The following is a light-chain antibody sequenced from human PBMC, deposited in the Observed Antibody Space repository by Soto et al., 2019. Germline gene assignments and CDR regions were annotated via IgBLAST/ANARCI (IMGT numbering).Light chain of an antibody. CDR1: ENINRW. CDR2: DAS. Sequence: DIHMTRSPSTLSASVGDMFTITCRGRENINRWLAWYQQKPGKAPDLLIYDASTLESGVPSRLSGSASGTDFTLTISSMPPDDFATYYCQKYNNHWTFGHGTKVDIK. CDR3: QKYNNHWT. V-gene: IGKV1-5*01. J-gene: IGKJ1*01.